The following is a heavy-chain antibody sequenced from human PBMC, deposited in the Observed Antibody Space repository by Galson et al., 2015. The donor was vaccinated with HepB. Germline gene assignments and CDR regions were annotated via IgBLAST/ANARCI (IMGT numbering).Heavy chain of an antibody. J-gene: IGHJ6*02. CDR1: GYTFTSYG. CDR2: ISAYNGNT. CDR3: ARVQSRLESTLYYYYDMDV. D-gene: IGHD6-25*01. Sequence: SVKVSCKASGYTFTSYGISWVRQAPGQGLEWMGWISAYNGNTNYAQKLQGRVTMTTDTSTSTAYMELRSLRSDDTAVYYCARVQSRLESTLYYYYDMDVWGQGTTVTVSS. V-gene: IGHV1-18*04.